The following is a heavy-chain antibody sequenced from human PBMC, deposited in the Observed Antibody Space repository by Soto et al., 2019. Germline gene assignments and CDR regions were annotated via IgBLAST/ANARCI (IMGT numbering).Heavy chain of an antibody. J-gene: IGHJ4*02. V-gene: IGHV3-7*01. CDR3: TRNQVKADY. CDR1: GFAISSFW. Sequence: EVQLVESGGGLVQPGGSLRLSCAASGFAISSFWMTWVRQAPGKGLEWEAKIKEDGSEQNYVDSVKGRFTISRDNAKSSLYLQMNSLRVDDTAVYYCTRNQVKADYWGQGTLVTVSS. CDR2: IKEDGSEQ.